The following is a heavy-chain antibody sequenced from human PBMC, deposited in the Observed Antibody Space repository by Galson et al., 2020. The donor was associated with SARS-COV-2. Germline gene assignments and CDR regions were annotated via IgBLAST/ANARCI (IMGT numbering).Heavy chain of an antibody. CDR2: ISYDGSNK. CDR1: GFTFSSYA. V-gene: IGHV3-30*04. Sequence: QLGESLKISCAASGFTFSSYAMHWVRQAPGKGLEWVAVISYDGSNKYYADTVKGRFTISRDNSKNTLYLQMNSLRAEDTAVYYCARARTGSYYCCMDVWGQGTTVTVSS. J-gene: IGHJ6*02. CDR3: ARARTGSYYCCMDV.